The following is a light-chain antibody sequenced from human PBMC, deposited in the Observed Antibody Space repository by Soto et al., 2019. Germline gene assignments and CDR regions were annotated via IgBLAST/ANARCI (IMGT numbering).Light chain of an antibody. Sequence: AVVTQEPSLTVSPGGTVTLTCGSSTGAVTSRHYPYWFQQKPGQAPRTLIYDTSDKHSWTPARFSGSLLGGKAALTLSGAQPEDEAEYYCLLSYSGARHVVFGGGTKVTVL. CDR2: DTS. CDR1: TGAVTSRHY. V-gene: IGLV7-46*01. J-gene: IGLJ2*01. CDR3: LLSYSGARHVV.